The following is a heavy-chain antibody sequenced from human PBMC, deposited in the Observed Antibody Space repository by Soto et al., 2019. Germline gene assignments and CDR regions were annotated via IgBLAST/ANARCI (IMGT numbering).Heavy chain of an antibody. D-gene: IGHD3-3*01. CDR3: ARIGGITIFGVVTFFDV. Sequence: SETLSLTCAVYGGSFSGYYWSWIRQPPGKGLEWIGEINHSGSTNYNPSLKSRVTISVDTSKNQFSLKLSSVTAADTAVYYCARIGGITIFGVVTFFDVWGKGTLVTVSS. V-gene: IGHV4-34*01. J-gene: IGHJ4*02. CDR2: INHSGST. CDR1: GGSFSGYY.